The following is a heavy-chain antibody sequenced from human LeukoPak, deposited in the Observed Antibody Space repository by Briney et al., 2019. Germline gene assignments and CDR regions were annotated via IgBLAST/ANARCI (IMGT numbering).Heavy chain of an antibody. CDR2: TYYGSTWYN. J-gene: IGHJ5*02. CDR3: ARRLTQYDCFDP. V-gene: IGHV6-1*01. CDR1: GDSVSSNSAA. D-gene: IGHD2-2*01. Sequence: SQTLSLTCAISGDSVSSNSAAWNWIRQSPSRGLEWLGRTYYGSTWYNDYAVSVRGRITVNPDTSKHQFSLHLNSVTPEDTAVYYCARRLTQYDCFDPWGQGILVTVSS.